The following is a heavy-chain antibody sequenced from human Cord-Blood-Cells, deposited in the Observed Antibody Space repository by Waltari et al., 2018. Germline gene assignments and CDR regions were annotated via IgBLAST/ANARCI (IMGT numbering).Heavy chain of an antibody. CDR1: GDSVSSTSAA. J-gene: IGHJ4*02. V-gene: IGHV6-1*01. CDR2: TYYSAKWYN. CDR3: ARAVLPPRTTPNYDPYYFDY. Sequence: QVQLQQSGPGLVKPSQTLSLTCAISGDSVSSTSAAWNWIRQSPSRGLEWLGRTYYSAKWYNDYAVSVKSRITSKPDTSKNQFSLQLNSVTPEDTAVYDCARAVLPPRTTPNYDPYYFDYWGQGTLVTVAS. D-gene: IGHD1-7*01.